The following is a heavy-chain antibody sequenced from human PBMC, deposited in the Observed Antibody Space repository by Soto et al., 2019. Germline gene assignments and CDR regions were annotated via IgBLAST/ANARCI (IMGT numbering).Heavy chain of an antibody. Sequence: QVQLVESGGGVVQPGRSLRLSCAASGFTFSSYAMHWVRQAPGKGLEWVAVISFDGSNKYYAESEKGRFTISRDNSKHTLYLQMNSLRAEDTAVYYCAPISDYGDYVGFQHWGQGTLVTVSS. D-gene: IGHD4-17*01. V-gene: IGHV3-30-3*01. J-gene: IGHJ1*01. CDR1: GFTFSSYA. CDR2: ISFDGSNK. CDR3: APISDYGDYVGFQH.